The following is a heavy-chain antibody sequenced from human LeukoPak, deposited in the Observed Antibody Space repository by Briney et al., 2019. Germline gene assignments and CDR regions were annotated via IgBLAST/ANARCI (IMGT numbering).Heavy chain of an antibody. CDR3: ARDLTRAAAGIGFWFDP. CDR2: IYSGGST. D-gene: IGHD6-13*01. V-gene: IGHV3-66*01. CDR1: GFTVSSNY. J-gene: IGHJ5*02. Sequence: GGSLRLSCATSGFTVSSNYMSWVRQAPGKGLEWVSVIYSGGSTYYADSVKGRFTISRDNSKNTLYLQMNSLRAEDTAVYYCARDLTRAAAGIGFWFDPWGQGTLVTVSS.